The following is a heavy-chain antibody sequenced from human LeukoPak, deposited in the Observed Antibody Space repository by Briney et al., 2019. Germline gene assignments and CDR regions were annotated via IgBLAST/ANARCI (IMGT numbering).Heavy chain of an antibody. CDR2: INPSGGAT. CDR3: AGHSDLGSGSHYPYYYLMDV. Sequence: ASVKVSCKVSGHTLTELSMHWVRQAPGQGLEWMGIINPSGGATSYAQKFQGRVAMIGDTSTSTVYMQMSSLRIDDTAVYYCAGHSDLGSGSHYPYYYLMDVWGQGTTVTVSS. D-gene: IGHD3-10*01. CDR1: GHTLTELS. V-gene: IGHV1-46*01. J-gene: IGHJ6*02.